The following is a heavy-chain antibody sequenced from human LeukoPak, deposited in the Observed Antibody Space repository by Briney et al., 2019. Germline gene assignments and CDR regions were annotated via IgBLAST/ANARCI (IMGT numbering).Heavy chain of an antibody. J-gene: IGHJ4*02. Sequence: GESLKISCEGSGYSFTTYWIAWVRQMPGKGLEWMGIIYPADSDTRYSPSFQGKVTISADKSISTAYLQWSSLKAADTAMYYCARHAKAYGSSCDYWGQGTLVTVSS. CDR3: ARHAKAYGSSCDY. V-gene: IGHV5-51*01. CDR1: GYSFTTYW. CDR2: IYPADSDT. D-gene: IGHD6-13*01.